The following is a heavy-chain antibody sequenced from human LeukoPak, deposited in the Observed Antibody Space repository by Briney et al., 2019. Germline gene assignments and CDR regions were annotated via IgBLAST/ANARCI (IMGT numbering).Heavy chain of an antibody. CDR2: ISSSGSTI. CDR3: ARGVVAGYFDWLFDNDAFDI. Sequence: GGSLRLSCAASGFTFSSYEMNWVRQAPGKGLEWVSYISSSGSTIYYADSVKGRFTISRDNAKNSLYLQMNSLRAEDTAVYYCARGVVAGYFDWLFDNDAFDIWGQGTMVTVSS. J-gene: IGHJ3*02. CDR1: GFTFSSYE. D-gene: IGHD3-9*01. V-gene: IGHV3-48*03.